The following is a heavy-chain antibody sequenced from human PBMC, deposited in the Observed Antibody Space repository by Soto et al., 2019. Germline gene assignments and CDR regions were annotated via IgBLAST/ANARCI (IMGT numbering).Heavy chain of an antibody. J-gene: IGHJ4*02. CDR2: IGTAGDT. D-gene: IGHD3-10*01. CDR3: ARESTMVRGVITDY. V-gene: IGHV3-13*01. CDR1: GFTLSGYD. Sequence: PGGSLRLSCAASGFTLSGYDIHWVRQATGKGLEWASAIGTAGDTYYPGSVKGRFTISRENAKNSLYLQMNSLRAGDTAVYYCARESTMVRGVITDYWGQGTLVTVSS.